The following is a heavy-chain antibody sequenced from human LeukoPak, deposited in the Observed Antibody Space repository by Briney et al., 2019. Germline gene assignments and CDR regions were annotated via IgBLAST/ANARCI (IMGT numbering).Heavy chain of an antibody. Sequence: SVKVSCKASGGTFSSYAISWVRQAPGQGLEWMGGIIPIFGTANYAQKFQGRVTITADESTSTAYMELSSLRSEDTAVYYCARDFGEWEQLNDYWGQGTLVTVSS. CDR1: GGTFSSYA. CDR2: IIPIFGTA. V-gene: IGHV1-69*13. CDR3: ARDFGEWEQLNDY. D-gene: IGHD1-26*01. J-gene: IGHJ4*02.